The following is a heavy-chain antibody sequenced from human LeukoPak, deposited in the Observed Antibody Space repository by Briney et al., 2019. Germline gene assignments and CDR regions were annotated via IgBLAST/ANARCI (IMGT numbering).Heavy chain of an antibody. CDR2: INPSGGST. CDR3: ASMSIAVAGDLDY. J-gene: IGHJ4*02. V-gene: IGHV1-46*01. D-gene: IGHD6-19*01. CDR1: GYTFTGHY. Sequence: ASVKVSCKASGYTFTGHYMHWVRQASGQGLEWMGIINPSGGSTSYAQKFQGRVTMTRDMSTSTVYMELSSLRSEDTAVYYCASMSIAVAGDLDYWGQGTLVTVSS.